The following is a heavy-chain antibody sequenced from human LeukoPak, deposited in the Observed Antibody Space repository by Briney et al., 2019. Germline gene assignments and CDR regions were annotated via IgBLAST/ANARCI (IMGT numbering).Heavy chain of an antibody. CDR2: IKHDGSEK. D-gene: IGHD3-22*01. Sequence: GGSLRLSCAASGFTFSSYWMSWVRQAPGKGLEWVANIKHDGSEKYYVDSVKGRFTISRDNAKSSLYLQMNSLRAEDTAVYYCARVMISNNWFDPWRQGTLVTVSS. V-gene: IGHV3-7*01. CDR1: GFTFSSYW. CDR3: ARVMISNNWFDP. J-gene: IGHJ5*02.